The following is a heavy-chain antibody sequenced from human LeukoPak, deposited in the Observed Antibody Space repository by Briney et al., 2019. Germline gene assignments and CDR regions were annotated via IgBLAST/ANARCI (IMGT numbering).Heavy chain of an antibody. CDR3: ATNTGYSSSWYDYYYYGMDV. J-gene: IGHJ6*02. CDR1: GGTFSSYA. CDR2: IIPILGIA. D-gene: IGHD6-13*01. Sequence: ASVKVSCKASGGTFSSYAISWVRQAPGQGLEWMGRIIPILGIANYAQKFQGRVTITADKSTSTAYMELSSLRSEDTAVYYCATNTGYSSSWYDYYYYGMDVWGQGTTVTVSS. V-gene: IGHV1-69*04.